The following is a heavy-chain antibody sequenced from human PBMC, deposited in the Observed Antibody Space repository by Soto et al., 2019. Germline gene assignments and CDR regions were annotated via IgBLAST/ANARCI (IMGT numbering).Heavy chain of an antibody. CDR1: GFSFSADGVG. CDR3: AHAFGGTSWPNDAFDV. J-gene: IGHJ3*01. V-gene: IGHV2-5*02. CDR2: IYWDDDT. D-gene: IGHD3-16*01. Sequence: HITLKESGPTLVKPTQTLTLTCIFSGFSFSADGVGVGWIRQPPGKTLEWLALIYWDDDTRYRPSLKSRLTITNDSSKNQVVLTMTNMDPLDTATYSCAHAFGGTSWPNDAFDVWGQGTVVTVSS.